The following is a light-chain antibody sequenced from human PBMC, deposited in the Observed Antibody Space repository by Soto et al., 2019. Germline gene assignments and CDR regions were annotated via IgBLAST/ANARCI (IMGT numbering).Light chain of an antibody. Sequence: QSVLTQPASVSGSPGQSITISCTGTSSDVGGYNYVSWYQQHPGKAPKLMIHGVDNRPSGVSNRFSGSKSGNTASLTISWLQAEDEADYYCSSYTSSSTLVFGTGTKVTVL. CDR1: SSDVGGYNY. CDR2: GVD. J-gene: IGLJ1*01. CDR3: SSYTSSSTLV. V-gene: IGLV2-14*01.